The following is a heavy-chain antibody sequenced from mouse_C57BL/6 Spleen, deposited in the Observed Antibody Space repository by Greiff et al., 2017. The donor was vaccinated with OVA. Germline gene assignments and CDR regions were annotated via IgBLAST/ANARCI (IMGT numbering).Heavy chain of an antibody. CDR3: ARLYDYDGWFAY. D-gene: IGHD2-4*01. CDR2: ISNGGGST. Sequence: EVQLQESGGGLVQPGGSLKLSCAASGFTFSDYYMYWVRQTPEKRLEWVAYISNGGGSTYYPDTVKGRFTISRDNAKNTLYLQMSRLKSEDTAMYYCARLYDYDGWFAYWGQGTLVTVSA. CDR1: GFTFSDYY. J-gene: IGHJ3*01. V-gene: IGHV5-12*01.